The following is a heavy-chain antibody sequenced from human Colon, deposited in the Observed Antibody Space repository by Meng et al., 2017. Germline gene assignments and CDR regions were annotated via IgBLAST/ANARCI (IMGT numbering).Heavy chain of an antibody. CDR3: ARDHGYSYGLPLDY. J-gene: IGHJ4*02. CDR2: TYYRSKWYN. Sequence: QVQLQQSGPGLVKPSQTLSLTCVISGDSVSSNTAAWNWIRQSPSRGLEWLGRTYYRSKWYNEYAVSEKSRMTFNADTSKNQVSLQVNSVTPEDTAVYYCARDHGYSYGLPLDYWGQGILVTVSS. CDR1: GDSVSSNTAA. V-gene: IGHV6-1*01. D-gene: IGHD5-18*01.